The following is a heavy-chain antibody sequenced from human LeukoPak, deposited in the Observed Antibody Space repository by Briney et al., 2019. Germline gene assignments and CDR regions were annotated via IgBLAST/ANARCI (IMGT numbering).Heavy chain of an antibody. Sequence: GGSLRLSCAASGFTFSSYAMSWVRQAPGKGLEWVSSISGSGGSTYYADSVKGRFTISRDNAKNTLYLQMNSLRAEDTAVYYCATFPTTVEPPDYFDYWGQGTLVTVSS. D-gene: IGHD4-17*01. CDR3: ATFPTTVEPPDYFDY. J-gene: IGHJ4*02. CDR2: ISGSGGST. V-gene: IGHV3-23*01. CDR1: GFTFSSYA.